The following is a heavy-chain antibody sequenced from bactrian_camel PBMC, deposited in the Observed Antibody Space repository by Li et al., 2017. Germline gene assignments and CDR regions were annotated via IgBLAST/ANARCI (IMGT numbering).Heavy chain of an antibody. D-gene: IGHD3*01. J-gene: IGHJ4*01. CDR2: INTGGDTT. Sequence: QVQLVESGGGSVQDGGSLRLSCAADALTLSSYWMYWVRQAPGKGLEWVSTINTGGDTTYYADSLKGRFTISRDNAKNTVYLQMNSLKPDDTAVYYCAAGLADLIPMALFANCSVPGLGTEYWGQGTQVTVS. CDR3: AAGLADLIPMALFANCSVPGLGTEY. V-gene: IGHV3S1*01. CDR1: ALTLSSYW.